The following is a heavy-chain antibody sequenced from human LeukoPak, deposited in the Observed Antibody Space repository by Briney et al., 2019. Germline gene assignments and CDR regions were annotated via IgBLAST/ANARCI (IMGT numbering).Heavy chain of an antibody. CDR1: GFTFSSYD. CDR3: AKIEGGSYDTSSFDY. J-gene: IGHJ4*02. V-gene: IGHV3-30*02. Sequence: GGSLRLSCAASGFTFSSYDMHWVRQAPGKGLEWVAFIRYDGSNKYYADSVKGRFTISRDNSKNTLYLQMNSLRAEDTAVYYCAKIEGGSYDTSSFDYWGQGTLVTVSS. CDR2: IRYDGSNK. D-gene: IGHD1-26*01.